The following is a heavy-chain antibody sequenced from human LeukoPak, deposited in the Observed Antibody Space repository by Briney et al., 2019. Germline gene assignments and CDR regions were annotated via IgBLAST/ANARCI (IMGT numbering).Heavy chain of an antibody. V-gene: IGHV1-2*02. J-gene: IGHJ3*02. CDR1: EYTFTRYY. Sequence: ASVKVSCKASEYTFTRYYMHWVRQAPGQGLEWMGWINPNTGGTNYAQKFQGRVTMTRDTSITTAYMELRSLEYDDTAVHYCAKDFRDQWLVNAFHIWGQGTMVTVSS. CDR3: AKDFRDQWLVNAFHI. D-gene: IGHD6-19*01. CDR2: INPNTGGT.